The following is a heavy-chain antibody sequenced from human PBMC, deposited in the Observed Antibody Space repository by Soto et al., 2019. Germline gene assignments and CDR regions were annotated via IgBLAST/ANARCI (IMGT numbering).Heavy chain of an antibody. J-gene: IGHJ4*02. V-gene: IGHV4-30-4*01. D-gene: IGHD1-26*01. CDR1: GGSINSGDYY. CDR3: ARGWLGGGQASDLGY. Sequence: QVQLQESGPGLVKTSQTLSLTCTVSGGSINSGDYYWSWIRQPPGKGLEWIGCIYYSGNTYYSPSLKSRVNISLGTSKNQISLKLSSVTAADTAVYYCARGWLGGGQASDLGYWGQGTLVTVSS. CDR2: IYYSGNT.